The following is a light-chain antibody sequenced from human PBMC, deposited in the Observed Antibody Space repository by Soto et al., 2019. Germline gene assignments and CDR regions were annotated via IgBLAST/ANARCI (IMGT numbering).Light chain of an antibody. V-gene: IGKV1-5*03. Sequence: DIQMTQSPSTLSASVGDRVTITCRASQYINTWLAWYQQKPGKAPKFLIYQASSLESGVPSRFSGSGSGSAFTLTITILLPNDFATYDGHQYKRYSTFGHGTKLE. CDR3: HQYKRYST. CDR1: QYINTW. CDR2: QAS. J-gene: IGKJ2*01.